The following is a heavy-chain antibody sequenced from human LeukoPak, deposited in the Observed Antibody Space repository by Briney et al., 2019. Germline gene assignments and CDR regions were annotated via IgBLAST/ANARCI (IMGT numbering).Heavy chain of an antibody. CDR2: INTNTGNA. J-gene: IGHJ2*01. CDR3: ARRGVFGYSHDL. D-gene: IGHD5-18*01. Sequence: ASVKVSCKASGYSFTNYAMNWVRQAPGQGLVWMGWINTNTGNATYAQDFTGRFVLSLDISVSTAYLQITSLKAEDTAVYYCARRGVFGYSHDLWGRGTLVTVSS. V-gene: IGHV7-4-1*02. CDR1: GYSFTNYA.